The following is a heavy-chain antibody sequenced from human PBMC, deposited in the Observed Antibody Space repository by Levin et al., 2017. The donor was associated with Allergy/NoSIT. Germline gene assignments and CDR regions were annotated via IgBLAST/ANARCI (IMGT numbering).Heavy chain of an antibody. J-gene: IGHJ4*02. CDR3: AKVLLRYGDNGISY. CDR2: ISGTSTST. Sequence: GGSLRLSCVASGLSLSYYGMSWVRRAPGKGLEWVSGISGTSTSTYYADSVKGRFTISRDISKNTLFLQMNSLRAEDTAVYYCAKVLLRYGDNGISYWGRGTQVTVSS. D-gene: IGHD4-17*01. V-gene: IGHV3-23*01. CDR1: GLSLSYYG.